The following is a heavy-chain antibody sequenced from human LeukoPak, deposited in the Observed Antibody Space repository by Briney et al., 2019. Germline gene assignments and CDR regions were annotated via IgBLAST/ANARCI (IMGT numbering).Heavy chain of an antibody. V-gene: IGHV4-59*01. CDR3: ARVPHSSIYYYYYMDV. D-gene: IGHD6-13*01. Sequence: PSETLSLTCTVSGGSISSYYWSWIRQPPGKGLEWIGYIYYSGSTNYNPSLKSRVTISVDTSKNQFSLKLSSVTAADTAVYYCARVPHSSIYYYYYMDVWGKGTTVTVSS. CDR1: GGSISSYY. J-gene: IGHJ6*03. CDR2: IYYSGST.